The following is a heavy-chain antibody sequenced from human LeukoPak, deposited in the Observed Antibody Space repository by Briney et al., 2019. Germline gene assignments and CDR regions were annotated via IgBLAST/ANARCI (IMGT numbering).Heavy chain of an antibody. D-gene: IGHD3-3*01. CDR2: ISSGSEK. CDR1: GFTFSIFP. V-gene: IGHV3-30*04. CDR3: ARDLELSAVYYFDS. Sequence: GGSLRLSCEASGFTFSIFPMHWVRQAPGKGLEWVALISSGSEKYYADSVKGRFTISRDNSKNMLYLQMKSLRADDTAVYYCARDLELSAVYYFDSWGQGTLVIVSS. J-gene: IGHJ4*02.